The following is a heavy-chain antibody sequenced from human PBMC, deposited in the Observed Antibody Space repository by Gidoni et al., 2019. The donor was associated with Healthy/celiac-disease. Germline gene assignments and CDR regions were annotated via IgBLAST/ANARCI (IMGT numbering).Heavy chain of an antibody. CDR3: AKAGSPMVRGVSDY. D-gene: IGHD3-10*01. V-gene: IGHV3-23*01. CDR2: ISGSGGST. J-gene: IGHJ4*02. Sequence: EVQLLESGGGLVQPGGSLSISCAASVFPFSSYAMSWVRQAPGKGMGWVSGISGSGGSTYYADSVKGRFTISRDNSKNTLSLQMNSLRAEDTAVYYCAKAGSPMVRGVSDYWGQGTLVTVSS. CDR1: VFPFSSYA.